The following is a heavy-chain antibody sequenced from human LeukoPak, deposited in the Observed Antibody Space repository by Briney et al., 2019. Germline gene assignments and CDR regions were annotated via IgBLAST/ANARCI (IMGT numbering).Heavy chain of an antibody. CDR3: VRARAGTSYFDY. Sequence: PGRSLRLSCAASGFTFSSYGMHWVRQAPGKGLEWVAVIWYDGSNKYYADSVKGRFTISRDNSKNTLYLQMNSLRAEDTAVYYCVRARAGTSYFDYWGQGTLVTVSS. CDR2: IWYDGSNK. J-gene: IGHJ4*02. D-gene: IGHD6-13*01. V-gene: IGHV3-33*01. CDR1: GFTFSSYG.